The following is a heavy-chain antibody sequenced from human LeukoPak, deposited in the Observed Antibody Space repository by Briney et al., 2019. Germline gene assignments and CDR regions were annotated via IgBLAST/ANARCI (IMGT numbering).Heavy chain of an antibody. J-gene: IGHJ4*02. D-gene: IGHD3-9*01. CDR3: ARTMGYDILTGYSKYYFDY. V-gene: IGHV4-59*08. CDR2: IYDSGST. CDR1: GGSISSYY. Sequence: SETLSLTCTVSGGSISSYYWSWIRQPPGKGLEWIGYIYDSGSTNYNPSLKSRVTISVDTSKNQFSLKLSSVTAADTAVYYCARTMGYDILTGYSKYYFDYWGRGTLVTVSS.